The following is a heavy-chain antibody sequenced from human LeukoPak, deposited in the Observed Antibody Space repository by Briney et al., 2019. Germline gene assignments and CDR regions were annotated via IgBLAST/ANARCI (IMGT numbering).Heavy chain of an antibody. Sequence: GGSLRLSCAASGFTLSSYTMNWVRQAPGKGLEWVSSISSSGSYIYYADSVKGRFTISRDNAKNSLYLQMNSLRAEDTAVYYCAREDYGDLVFYNWGQGTLVTLSS. CDR1: GFTLSSYT. CDR3: AREDYGDLVFYN. J-gene: IGHJ4*02. D-gene: IGHD4-17*01. CDR2: ISSSGSYI. V-gene: IGHV3-21*01.